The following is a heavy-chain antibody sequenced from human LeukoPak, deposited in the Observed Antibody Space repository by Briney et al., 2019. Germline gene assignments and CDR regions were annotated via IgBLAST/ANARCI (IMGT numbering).Heavy chain of an antibody. CDR2: ISSSSSTI. V-gene: IGHV3-48*04. CDR3: ARDPPVVPAAQADY. Sequence: GGSLRLSCAASGFTFSSYSMNWVRQAPGKGLEWVSYISSSSSTIYYADSVKGRFTISRDNAKNSLYLQMNSLRAEDTAVYYCARDPPVVPAAQADYWGQGTLVTVSS. J-gene: IGHJ4*02. CDR1: GFTFSSYS. D-gene: IGHD2-2*01.